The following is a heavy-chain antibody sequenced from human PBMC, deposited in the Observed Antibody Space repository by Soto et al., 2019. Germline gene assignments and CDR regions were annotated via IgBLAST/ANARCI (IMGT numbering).Heavy chain of an antibody. J-gene: IGHJ5*02. CDR1: GGSISSSSYY. CDR3: AIYGSGSYRSGFDP. D-gene: IGHD3-10*01. Sequence: SETLSLTCTVSGGSISSSSYYWGWIRQPPGKGLEWIGSIYYSGSTYYNPSLKSRVTISVDTSKNQFSLRLSSVTAADTAVYYCAIYGSGSYRSGFDPWGQGTLVTVSS. CDR2: IYYSGST. V-gene: IGHV4-39*01.